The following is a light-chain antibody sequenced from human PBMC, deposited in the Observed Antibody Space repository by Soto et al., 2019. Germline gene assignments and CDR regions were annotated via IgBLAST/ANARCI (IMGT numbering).Light chain of an antibody. V-gene: IGLV2-14*03. CDR3: QSYDSSLSAYV. Sequence: QSALTQPASVSGSPGQSITISCTGTSSDVGGYNYVSWFQQHPGKAPKLKIYEVSNRPSGVSNRFSGSKSGYTASLTISELQAEDEADYYCQSYDSSLSAYVFGTGTKLTVL. J-gene: IGLJ1*01. CDR1: SSDVGGYNY. CDR2: EVS.